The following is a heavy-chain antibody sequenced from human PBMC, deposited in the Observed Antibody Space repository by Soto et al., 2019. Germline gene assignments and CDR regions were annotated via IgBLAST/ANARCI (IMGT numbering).Heavy chain of an antibody. V-gene: IGHV3-21*01. CDR3: ARPGHSYYYYMDV. J-gene: IGHJ6*03. CDR2: ISSSSSYI. Sequence: EVQLVESGGGLVKPGGSLRLSCAASGFTFSSYSMNWVRQAPGKGLEWVSSISSSSSYIYYADSVKGRFTISRDNAKNSLYLQMNSLRAEDTAVYYCARPGHSYYYYMDVWGKGTTVTVSS. CDR1: GFTFSSYS.